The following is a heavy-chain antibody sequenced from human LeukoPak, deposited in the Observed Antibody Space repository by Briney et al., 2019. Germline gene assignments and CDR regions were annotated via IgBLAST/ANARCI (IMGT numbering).Heavy chain of an antibody. CDR3: AGSLRGSGYLPPGY. V-gene: IGHV4-34*01. CDR1: GGSFSGYY. D-gene: IGHD3-22*01. CDR2: INHSGST. Sequence: SETLSLTCAVYGGSFSGYYWSWIRQPPGKGLEWIGEINHSGSTNYNPSLKSRVTISVDTSKNQFSLKLSSVTAADTAVYYCAGSLRGSGYLPPGYWGQGTLVTVSS. J-gene: IGHJ4*02.